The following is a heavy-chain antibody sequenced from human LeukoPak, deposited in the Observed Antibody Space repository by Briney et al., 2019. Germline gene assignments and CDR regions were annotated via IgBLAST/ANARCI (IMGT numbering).Heavy chain of an antibody. J-gene: IGHJ4*02. CDR2: INAGNGDT. CDR1: GYSFTNYV. V-gene: IGHV1-3*01. D-gene: IGHD2-21*01. Sequence: GASVKVSCKASGYSFTNYVVHWVRQAPGQRPQWMGWINAGNGDTKYSPNFQDRVTITRDTSANTVYMELSSLTSEDTALYYCVRDDCGATCYPGGYWGQGTLVTVSS. CDR3: VRDDCGATCYPGGY.